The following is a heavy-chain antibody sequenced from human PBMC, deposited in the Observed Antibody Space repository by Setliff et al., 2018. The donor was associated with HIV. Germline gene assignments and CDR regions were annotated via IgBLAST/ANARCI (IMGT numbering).Heavy chain of an antibody. Sequence: SETLSLTCTVSGGSISSYYWSWIRQPAGKGLEWIGRIYTSGSTNYNPSLKSRVTMSVDTSKNQSSLKLSPVTAADTAVYYCARDPTYCSSTSCYVWDAFDIWGQGTMVTVSS. CDR3: ARDPTYCSSTSCYVWDAFDI. CDR2: IYTSGST. CDR1: GGSISSYY. D-gene: IGHD2-2*01. V-gene: IGHV4-4*07. J-gene: IGHJ3*02.